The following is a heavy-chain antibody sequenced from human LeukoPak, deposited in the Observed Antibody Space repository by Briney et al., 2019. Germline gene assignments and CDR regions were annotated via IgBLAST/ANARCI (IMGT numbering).Heavy chain of an antibody. CDR2: IYRSGNT. J-gene: IGHJ4*02. Sequence: SETLSLTCTVSGGSISSGDYYWSWIRQPPGKGLEWIGYIYRSGNTYYNPSLKRRVTISVDSSKNQFSLTLSSVTAADTAVYYCARKHPTIVKPTDVCWGQGTLVTVSS. CDR1: GGSISSGDYY. V-gene: IGHV4-30-2*01. D-gene: IGHD4/OR15-4a*01. CDR3: ARKHPTIVKPTDVC.